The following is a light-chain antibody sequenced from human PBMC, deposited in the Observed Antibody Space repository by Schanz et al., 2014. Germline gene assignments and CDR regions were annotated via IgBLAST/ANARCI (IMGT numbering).Light chain of an antibody. V-gene: IGLV2-11*01. CDR3: SSYTSSSTVV. CDR2: DVT. Sequence: QSALTQPRSVSGSPGQSVTISCTGASSDIGTYHYVSWYQQFPDKAPKLIIYDVTKRPSGVPDRFSGSKSGNTASLTVSWLQAEDEAVYYCSSYTSSSTVVFGGGTKLTVL. J-gene: IGLJ2*01. CDR1: SSDIGTYHY.